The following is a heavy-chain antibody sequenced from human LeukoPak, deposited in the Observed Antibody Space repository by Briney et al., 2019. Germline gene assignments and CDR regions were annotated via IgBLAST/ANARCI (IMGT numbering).Heavy chain of an antibody. CDR2: IIPIFGTA. Sequence: SVKVSCKASGGTFSSYAISWVRQAPGQGLEWMGRIIPIFGTANYAQKFQGRVTITTDESTSTAYMELSSLRSDDTAVYYCARGIRTLPLGTFDPWGQGTLVTVSS. J-gene: IGHJ5*02. D-gene: IGHD1-14*01. V-gene: IGHV1-69*05. CDR3: ARGIRTLPLGTFDP. CDR1: GGTFSSYA.